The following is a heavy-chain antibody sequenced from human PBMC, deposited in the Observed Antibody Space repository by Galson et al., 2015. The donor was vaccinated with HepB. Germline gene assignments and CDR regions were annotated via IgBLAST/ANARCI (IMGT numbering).Heavy chain of an antibody. J-gene: IGHJ4*02. CDR1: GGSISSYY. CDR2: IYYSGST. D-gene: IGHD5-12*01. V-gene: IGHV4-59*08. CDR3: ARDVRGYSGYDSHYFDY. Sequence: TLSLTCSVSGGSISSYYWSWIRQPPGKGLEWIGYIYYSGSTNYNPSLKSRVTISVDTSKNQFSLKVSSVTAADTAVYYCARDVRGYSGYDSHYFDYWGQGTLVTVSS.